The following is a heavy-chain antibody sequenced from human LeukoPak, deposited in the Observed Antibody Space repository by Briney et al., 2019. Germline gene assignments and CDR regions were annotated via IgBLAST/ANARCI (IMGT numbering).Heavy chain of an antibody. J-gene: IGHJ4*02. Sequence: GGSLRLSCAASGFTFSSYGMHWVRQAPGKGLEWVAFIRYDGSNKYYADSVKGRFTISRNNSKNTLYLQMNSLRAEDTAVYYCAKDWCDFIVGATFDYWGQGTLVTVSS. V-gene: IGHV3-30*02. D-gene: IGHD1-26*01. CDR1: GFTFSSYG. CDR3: AKDWCDFIVGATFDY. CDR2: IRYDGSNK.